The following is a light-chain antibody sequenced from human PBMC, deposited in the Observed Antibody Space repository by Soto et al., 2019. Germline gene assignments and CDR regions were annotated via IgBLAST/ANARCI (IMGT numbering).Light chain of an antibody. CDR3: SSYTSSSTYV. CDR2: EVT. CDR1: GSDVGGYDY. V-gene: IGLV2-14*01. J-gene: IGLJ1*01. Sequence: QCALTQPASVSGSPGQSITISCTGTGSDVGGYDYVSWYQHHPGKAPKVMIYEVTNRPSGVSNRFSGSKSGNTASLTISGLLAEDEADYYCSSYTSSSTYVFGTGTKVTVL.